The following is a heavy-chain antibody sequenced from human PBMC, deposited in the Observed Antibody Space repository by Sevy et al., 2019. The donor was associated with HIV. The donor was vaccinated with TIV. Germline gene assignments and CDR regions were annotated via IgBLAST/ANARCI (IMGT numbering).Heavy chain of an antibody. J-gene: IGHJ3*02. CDR3: ARSIALYAFDI. Sequence: GESLKISCKASGYTFTGYYMHWVRQAPGQGLEWMGWINPNSGVTNYAQKFQGWVTMTRDTSISTAYMELSRLRSDDTAVYYCARSIALYAFDIWGQGTMVTVSS. D-gene: IGHD3-10*02. CDR2: INPNSGVT. V-gene: IGHV1-2*04. CDR1: GYTFTGYY.